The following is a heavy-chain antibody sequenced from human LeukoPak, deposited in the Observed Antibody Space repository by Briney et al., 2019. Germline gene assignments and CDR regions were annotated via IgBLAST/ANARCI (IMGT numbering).Heavy chain of an antibody. J-gene: IGHJ4*02. CDR2: ISGSGGST. CDR1: GFTFSSYA. CDR3: AKGVYGDHPHYSDY. V-gene: IGHV3-23*01. Sequence: GGSLRLSCAASGFTFSSYAMSWVRQAPGKGLEWVSAISGSGGSTYYADSVKGRFTISRDNSKNTLYLQMNSLRAEDTAEYYCAKGVYGDHPHYSDYWGQGTLVIVSS. D-gene: IGHD4-17*01.